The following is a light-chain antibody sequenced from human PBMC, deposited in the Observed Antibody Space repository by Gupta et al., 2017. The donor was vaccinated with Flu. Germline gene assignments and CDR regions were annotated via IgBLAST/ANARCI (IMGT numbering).Light chain of an antibody. CDR2: LGS. Sequence: GEPASISCRSSQSLLHSNGYNYLDWYLQKPGQSPQLLIYLGSNRASGVPDRFSGSGSGTDFTLKISRVEAEDVGVYYCMQALQIPNTFGQGTKLEIK. CDR3: MQALQIPNT. J-gene: IGKJ2*01. CDR1: QSLLHSNGYNY. V-gene: IGKV2-28*01.